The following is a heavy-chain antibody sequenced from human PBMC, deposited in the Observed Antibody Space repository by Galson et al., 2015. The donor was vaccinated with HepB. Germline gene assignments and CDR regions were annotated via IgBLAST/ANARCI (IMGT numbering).Heavy chain of an antibody. D-gene: IGHD1-14*01. V-gene: IGHV3-7*01. Sequence: SLRLSCAASGFTFSDYWMTWVRLVPGKGLEWVANIKYEGSEKNFVDSVKGRFTISRDDAKNSLYLQMNNLRAEDTAVYFCAREAGQGMDVWGQGTTVPVSS. CDR1: GFTFSDYW. CDR3: AREAGQGMDV. CDR2: IKYEGSEK. J-gene: IGHJ6*02.